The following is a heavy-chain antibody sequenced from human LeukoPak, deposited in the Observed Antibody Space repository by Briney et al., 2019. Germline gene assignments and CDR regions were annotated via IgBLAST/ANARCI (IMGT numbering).Heavy chain of an antibody. CDR1: GFTFSSYG. D-gene: IGHD3-10*01. Sequence: GGSLRLSCAASGFTFSSYGMHWVRQAPGKGLEWVAVIWYDGSNKYYADSVKGRFTISRDNSKNTLYLQMNSLRAEDTAVYYCARDQSRGSGSYSFDYWGQGTLVTVSS. CDR2: IWYDGSNK. J-gene: IGHJ4*02. V-gene: IGHV3-33*01. CDR3: ARDQSRGSGSYSFDY.